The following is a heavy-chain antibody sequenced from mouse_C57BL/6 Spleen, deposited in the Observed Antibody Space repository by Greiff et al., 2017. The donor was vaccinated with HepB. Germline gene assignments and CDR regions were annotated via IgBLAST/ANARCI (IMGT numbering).Heavy chain of an antibody. CDR3: TRDPDYYGSSPYAMDY. CDR2: IYPGNSDT. V-gene: IGHV1-5*01. Sequence: EVKLQESGTVLARPGASVKMSCKTSGYTFTSYWMHWVKQRPGQGLEWIGAIYPGNSDTSYNQKFKGKAKLTAVTSASTAYMELSSLTNEDSAVYYCTRDPDYYGSSPYAMDYWGQGTSVTVSS. J-gene: IGHJ4*01. CDR1: GYTFTSYW. D-gene: IGHD1-1*01.